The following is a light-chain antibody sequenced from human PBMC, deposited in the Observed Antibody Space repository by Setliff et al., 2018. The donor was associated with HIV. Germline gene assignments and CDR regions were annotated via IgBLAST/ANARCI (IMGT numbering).Light chain of an antibody. J-gene: IGLJ3*02. CDR2: DVS. CDR3: ASYTSSSTWV. Sequence: QSVLTQPASVSGSPGQSITISCTGTSCDVGGYNYVSWYQQHPGKAPELMIYDVSNRPSGVSNRFSGSKSSNTASLTISGLQAEDEAEYYCASYTSSSTWVFGGGTKVTVL. CDR1: SCDVGGYNY. V-gene: IGLV2-14*01.